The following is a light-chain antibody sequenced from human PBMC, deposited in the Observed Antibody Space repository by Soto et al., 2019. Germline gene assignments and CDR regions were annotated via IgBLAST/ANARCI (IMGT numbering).Light chain of an antibody. V-gene: IGKV3-15*01. Sequence: EIVMPQSPATLSVSPGERATLSCRVSQCVRCNLAWYQQKPGQAPRLLIYGASTRATGIPARFSGSGSGTEFTLTISSLQSEDFAVYYCQQYNNWPPWTFGQGTKVDI. CDR3: QQYNNWPPWT. CDR2: GAS. J-gene: IGKJ1*01. CDR1: QCVRCN.